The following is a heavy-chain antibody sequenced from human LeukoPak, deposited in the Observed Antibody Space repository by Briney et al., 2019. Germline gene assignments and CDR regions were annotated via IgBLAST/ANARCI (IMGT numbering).Heavy chain of an antibody. CDR2: ISSSSSYI. CDR3: ARDSYDWNYNIDY. J-gene: IGHJ4*02. CDR1: GFTFSSYS. Sequence: GGSLRLSCAASGFTFSSYSVNWVRQAPGKGLEWVSSISSSSSYIYYADSVKGRFTISRDNAKNSLYLQMNSLRAEDTAVYYCARDSYDWNYNIDYWGQGTLVTVSS. V-gene: IGHV3-21*01. D-gene: IGHD1-7*01.